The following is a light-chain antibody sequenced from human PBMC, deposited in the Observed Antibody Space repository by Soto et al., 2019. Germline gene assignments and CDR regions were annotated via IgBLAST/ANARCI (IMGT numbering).Light chain of an antibody. CDR2: DTS. J-gene: IGLJ3*02. CDR3: LIYYSGPWV. Sequence: QAVVTQEPSLTVSPGGTVTLTCGSSTGAVTSGHYPYWFQQKPGQAPRTLIYDTSNKHSWTPARFSGSLLGGKAALTLSGAQPEDKADYYCLIYYSGPWVLGGGTKLTVL. V-gene: IGLV7-46*01. CDR1: TGAVTSGHY.